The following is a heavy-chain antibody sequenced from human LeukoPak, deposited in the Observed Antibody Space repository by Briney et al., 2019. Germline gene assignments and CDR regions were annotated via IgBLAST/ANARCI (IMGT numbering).Heavy chain of an antibody. CDR2: ISSSSSYI. CDR1: GFTFSSYS. V-gene: IGHV3-21*01. D-gene: IGHD3-3*01. Sequence: PGGSLRLSCAASGFTFSSYSMNWVRQAPGKGLEWVSSISSSSSYIYYADSVKGRFTISRDNAKNSLYLQMNSLRAEDTAVYYCASGGFFDFWSGYLWGYYYMDVWGKGTTVTVSS. J-gene: IGHJ6*03. CDR3: ASGGFFDFWSGYLWGYYYMDV.